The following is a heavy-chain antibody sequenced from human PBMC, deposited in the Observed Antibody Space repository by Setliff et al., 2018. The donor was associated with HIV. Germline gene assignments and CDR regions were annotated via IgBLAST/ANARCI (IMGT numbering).Heavy chain of an antibody. V-gene: IGHV4-59*01. Sequence: PSETLSLTCTVSGGSISSYYWSWIRQPPGKGLEWIGYIYYSGSTNYNPSLKSLVTISVDTSKNQFSLKLSSVTAADTAVYYCAREGSGWDYYYYGMDVWGQGTTVTVSS. CDR2: IYYSGST. CDR1: GGSISSYY. D-gene: IGHD6-19*01. J-gene: IGHJ6*02. CDR3: AREGSGWDYYYYGMDV.